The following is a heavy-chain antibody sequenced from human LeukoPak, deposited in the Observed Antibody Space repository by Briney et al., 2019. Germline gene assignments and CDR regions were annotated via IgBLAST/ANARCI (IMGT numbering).Heavy chain of an antibody. J-gene: IGHJ4*02. Sequence: PGGSLRLSCSASGFTFGSSAMHWVRQAPGKGLEYVSGIIYNGGSTYYADSVTGRFTISRDNSKNTVYLEMNSLRAEDTAVYYCARDLKTSGWYGDFDYWGQGTLVTVSS. CDR2: IIYNGGST. V-gene: IGHV3-64*04. CDR1: GFTFGSSA. D-gene: IGHD6-19*01. CDR3: ARDLKTSGWYGDFDY.